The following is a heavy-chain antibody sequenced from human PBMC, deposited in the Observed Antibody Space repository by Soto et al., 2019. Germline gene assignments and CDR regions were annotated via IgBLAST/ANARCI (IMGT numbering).Heavy chain of an antibody. V-gene: IGHV3-30*18. CDR2: ISYVGSNK. Sequence: GGSLRLSCAASGFTFSSYGMHWVRQAPGKGLEWVAVISYVGSNKYYADSVKGRFTISRDNSKNTLYLQMNSLRAEDTAVYYCAKDKDYPLDYWGQGTLVTVSS. CDR3: AKDKDYPLDY. CDR1: GFTFSSYG. J-gene: IGHJ4*02. D-gene: IGHD2-15*01.